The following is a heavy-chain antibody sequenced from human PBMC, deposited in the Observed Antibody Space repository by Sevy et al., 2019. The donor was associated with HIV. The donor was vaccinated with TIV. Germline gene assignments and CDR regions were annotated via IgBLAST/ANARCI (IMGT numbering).Heavy chain of an antibody. CDR1: GITFKNYA. Sequence: GGSLRLSCAASGITFKNYAMNWVRQAPGKGLNWVSSIFGSGGTTYYADSVRGRFTISRDTSKNTLFLQMNSLSTEDTALYYCAGGRFDSSGSFDAFDIWGQGTMVTVS. V-gene: IGHV3-23*01. J-gene: IGHJ3*02. D-gene: IGHD3-22*01. CDR3: AGGRFDSSGSFDAFDI. CDR2: IFGSGGTT.